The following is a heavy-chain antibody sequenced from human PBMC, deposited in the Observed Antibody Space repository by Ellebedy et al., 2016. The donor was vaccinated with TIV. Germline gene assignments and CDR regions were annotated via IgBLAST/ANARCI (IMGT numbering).Heavy chain of an antibody. J-gene: IGHJ4*02. Sequence: MPSETLSLTCAVSGDSLSSDNWWNWVRQPPGTGLEWIGEIYHSGYTKFNPSLKSRATISLDWSNNSFSLELRSVTAADTAVYYCVSARDNWNLNWGQGTLVTVSS. D-gene: IGHD1-1*01. CDR1: GDSLSSDNW. CDR3: VSARDNWNLN. CDR2: IYHSGYT. V-gene: IGHV4-4*02.